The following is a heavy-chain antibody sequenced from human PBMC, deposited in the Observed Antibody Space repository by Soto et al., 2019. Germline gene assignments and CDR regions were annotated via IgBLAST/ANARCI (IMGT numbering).Heavy chain of an antibody. V-gene: IGHV4-39*01. CDR3: ARRPMVGPVAENAFDI. D-gene: IGHD6-19*01. J-gene: IGHJ3*02. CDR2: VYYSGTT. Sequence: SDSLSQTSSHSGRTIRTSSYNGKWMLHSPGKGLEWIGSVYYSGTTYYNPSLKRRVTISVDTYNQFSLKLSSVTAADTAYYFCARRPMVGPVAENAFDIWGQGTRVT. CDR1: GRTIRTSSYN.